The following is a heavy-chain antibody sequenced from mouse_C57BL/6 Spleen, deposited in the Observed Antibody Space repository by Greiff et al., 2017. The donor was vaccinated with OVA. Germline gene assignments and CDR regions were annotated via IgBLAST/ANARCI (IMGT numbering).Heavy chain of an antibody. D-gene: IGHD2-4*01. Sequence: VQLLESGAELARPGASVKLSCKASGYTFTSYGISWVKQRTGQGLEWIGEIYPRSGNTYYNEKFKGKATLTADKSSSTAYMELRSLTSEDSAVYFCARAYDYDKTWFAYWGQGTLVTVSA. J-gene: IGHJ3*01. CDR1: GYTFTSYG. CDR3: ARAYDYDKTWFAY. CDR2: IYPRSGNT. V-gene: IGHV1-81*01.